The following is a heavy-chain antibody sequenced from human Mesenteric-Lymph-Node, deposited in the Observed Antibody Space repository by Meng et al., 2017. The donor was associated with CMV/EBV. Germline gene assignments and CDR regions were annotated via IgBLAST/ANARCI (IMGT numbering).Heavy chain of an antibody. CDR2: ISGSGGST. CDR1: GGTFSSYA. Sequence: ASGGTFSSYAMSWVRQAPGKGLEWVSAISGSGGSTYYADSVKGRFTISRDNSKNTLYLQMNSLRAEDKAVYYCAKDPPYGFWIGHMGGGMDVWGQGTTVTVSS. CDR3: AKDPPYGFWIGHMGGGMDV. V-gene: IGHV3-23*01. J-gene: IGHJ6*02. D-gene: IGHD3-3*01.